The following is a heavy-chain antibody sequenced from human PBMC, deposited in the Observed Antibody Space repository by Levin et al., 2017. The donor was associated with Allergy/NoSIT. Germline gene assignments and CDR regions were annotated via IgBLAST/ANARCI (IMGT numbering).Heavy chain of an antibody. Sequence: RASVKVSCKASGYTFTDYYMYWVRQAPGQGLEWMGWIYPYSGGSNYAQKFQGRVTMTRDTSISTAYMELSRLRSDDTAVYYCARELNVVVPTASSYYYYGMDVWGQGTTVTVSS. CDR3: ARELNVVVPTASSYYYYGMDV. CDR1: GYTFTDYY. CDR2: IYPYSGGS. D-gene: IGHD2-2*01. V-gene: IGHV1-2*02. J-gene: IGHJ6*02.